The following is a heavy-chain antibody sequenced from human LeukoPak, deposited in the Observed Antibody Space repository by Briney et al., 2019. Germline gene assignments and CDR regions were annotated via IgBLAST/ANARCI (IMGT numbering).Heavy chain of an antibody. CDR2: ISAYNGNT. CDR1: GGTFSSYA. D-gene: IGHD6-13*01. J-gene: IGHJ6*02. Sequence: ASVKVSCKASGGTFSSYAISWVRQAPGQGLEWMGWISAYNGNTNYAQKLQGRVTMTTDTSTSTAYMELRSLRSDDTAVYYCARDTDTLSSSDVWGQGTTVTVSS. V-gene: IGHV1-18*01. CDR3: ARDTDTLSSSDV.